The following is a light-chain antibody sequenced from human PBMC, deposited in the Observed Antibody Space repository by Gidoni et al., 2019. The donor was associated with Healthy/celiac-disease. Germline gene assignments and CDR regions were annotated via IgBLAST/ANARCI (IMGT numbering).Light chain of an antibody. CDR1: QSISSW. J-gene: IGKJ1*01. CDR3: QQYNSYSST. Sequence: SVGDRVTITCRARQSISSWLAWYQQKPGKAPKHLLYKASSLESGVPSRFSGSGSGTEFTLTIISLQPDDFATYYCQQYNSYSSTFGQGTKVEIK. CDR2: KAS. V-gene: IGKV1-5*03.